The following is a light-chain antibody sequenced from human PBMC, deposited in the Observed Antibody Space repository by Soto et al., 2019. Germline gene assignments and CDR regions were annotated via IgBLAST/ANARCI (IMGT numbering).Light chain of an antibody. Sequence: EIVLTQSPGTLSLSPGERATLSCRASQSVSSSYLAWYQQKPGQAPRLLIYGASSRATGIPDRFSGSGSGTDFTITISRLEPEDVAVYYCQQYGRTFGQGTKVEIK. CDR2: GAS. CDR3: QQYGRT. V-gene: IGKV3-20*01. J-gene: IGKJ1*01. CDR1: QSVSSSY.